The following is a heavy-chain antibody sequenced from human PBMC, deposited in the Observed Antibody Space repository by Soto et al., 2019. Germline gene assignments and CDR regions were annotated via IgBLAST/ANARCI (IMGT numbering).Heavy chain of an antibody. Sequence: GASVKVSCKASGYTFTSYGISWVRQAPGQGLEWMGWISAYNGNTNYAQKLQGRVTMTTDTSTSTAYMELRSLRSDDTAVYYCARRSDYYDSSGYYWLLDYWGQGTLVTVSS. CDR1: GYTFTSYG. CDR3: ARRSDYYDSSGYYWLLDY. V-gene: IGHV1-18*01. CDR2: ISAYNGNT. D-gene: IGHD3-22*01. J-gene: IGHJ4*02.